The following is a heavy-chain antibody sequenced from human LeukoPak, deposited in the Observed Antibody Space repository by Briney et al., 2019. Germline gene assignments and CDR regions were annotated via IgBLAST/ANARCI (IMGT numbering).Heavy chain of an antibody. J-gene: IGHJ6*04. CDR3: AGIPVFGVVLHQEPV. D-gene: IGHD3-3*01. V-gene: IGHV1-69*10. CDR2: FIPILGTA. Sequence: SVKVSCKASGGTFSDYALNWVRQAPGQGLEWMGVFIPILGTANSTQKFQGRVTITVDISTNTVYMELSSLRSEDTAVYFCAGIPVFGVVLHQEPVWGKGTTVTVSS. CDR1: GGTFSDYA.